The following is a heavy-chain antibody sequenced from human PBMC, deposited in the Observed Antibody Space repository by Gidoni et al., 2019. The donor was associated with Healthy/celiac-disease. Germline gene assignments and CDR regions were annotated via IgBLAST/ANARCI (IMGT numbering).Heavy chain of an antibody. V-gene: IGHV3-53*01. CDR1: GFTVSSNY. D-gene: IGHD3-3*01. Sequence: EVQLVESGGGLIQPGGSLRLSCAASGFTVSSNYMSWVRQAPGKGLAWVSVIYSGGRTYDADSVKGRFTISRDNSKNTLYLQMNSLRAEDTAVYYCARVLLDRYGYYYYYMDVWGKGTTVTVSS. CDR3: ARVLLDRYGYYYYYMDV. J-gene: IGHJ6*03. CDR2: IYSGGRT.